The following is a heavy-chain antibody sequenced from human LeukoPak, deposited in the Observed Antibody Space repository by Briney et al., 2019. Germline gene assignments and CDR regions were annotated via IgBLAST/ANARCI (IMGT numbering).Heavy chain of an antibody. D-gene: IGHD3-10*01. Sequence: VASVKVSCKASGHIFTGYYIHGVRQAPGQGLEWMGWINPNSGGTNYAQKFQGRVTMTRDTSISTAYMELSRLRSDDTAVYYCAREITMVRGVIVYYYMDVWGKGTTVTVSS. CDR1: GHIFTGYY. CDR2: INPNSGGT. J-gene: IGHJ6*03. CDR3: AREITMVRGVIVYYYMDV. V-gene: IGHV1-2*02.